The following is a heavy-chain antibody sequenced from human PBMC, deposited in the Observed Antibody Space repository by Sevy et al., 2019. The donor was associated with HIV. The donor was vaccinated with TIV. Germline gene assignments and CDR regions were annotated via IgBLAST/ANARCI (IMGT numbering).Heavy chain of an antibody. Sequence: GSLRLSCAASGFTFTSYSMNWVRQAPGKGLEWVSSISRSRVYIYYADSVKGRFTISSDNTKNSLFLQMNSLRAEDTAVYYCARGSSDLEGDYWGQGTLVTVSS. J-gene: IGHJ4*02. CDR1: GFTFTSYS. D-gene: IGHD3-22*01. CDR2: ISRSRVYI. CDR3: ARGSSDLEGDY. V-gene: IGHV3-21*01.